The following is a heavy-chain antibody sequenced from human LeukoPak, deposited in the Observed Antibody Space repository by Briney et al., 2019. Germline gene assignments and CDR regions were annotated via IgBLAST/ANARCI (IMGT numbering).Heavy chain of an antibody. D-gene: IGHD3-10*01. CDR1: GYSFPNYW. Sequence: GESLKISCKASGYSFPNYWTGWVRQMPGKGLEWMAIIYPDNSDTRYSASFEGQVTISVDTSITTAYLQWSRLTASDTAMYYCARERESGSSWFDPWGQGTLVTVSS. CDR2: IYPDNSDT. V-gene: IGHV5-51*01. CDR3: ARERESGSSWFDP. J-gene: IGHJ5*02.